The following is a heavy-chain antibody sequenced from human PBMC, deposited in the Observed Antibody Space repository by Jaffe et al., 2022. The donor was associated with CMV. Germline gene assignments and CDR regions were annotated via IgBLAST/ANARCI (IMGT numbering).Heavy chain of an antibody. D-gene: IGHD6-6*01. CDR1: GYTFTSYY. J-gene: IGHJ6*03. Sequence: QVQLVQSGAEVKKPGASVKVSCKASGYTFTSYYMHWVRQAPGQGLEWMGIINPSGGSTSYAQKFQGRVTMTRDTSTSTVYMELSSLRSEDTAVYYCARAGGGAARFAYYYYYMDVWGKGTTVTVSS. CDR3: ARAGGGAARFAYYYYYMDV. CDR2: INPSGGST. V-gene: IGHV1-46*01.